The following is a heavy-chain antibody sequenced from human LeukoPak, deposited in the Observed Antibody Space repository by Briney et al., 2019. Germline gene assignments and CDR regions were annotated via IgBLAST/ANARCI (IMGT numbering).Heavy chain of an antibody. Sequence: KPSETLSLTCTVSGGSISSYYWSWIRQPPGKGLEWIGYIYYSGSTNYNPSLKSRVTISVDTSKNQFSLKLSSATAADTAVYYCARVGGYNEIFDYWGQGTLVAVTS. CDR1: GGSISSYY. CDR2: IYYSGST. CDR3: ARVGGYNEIFDY. J-gene: IGHJ4*02. D-gene: IGHD5-24*01. V-gene: IGHV4-59*01.